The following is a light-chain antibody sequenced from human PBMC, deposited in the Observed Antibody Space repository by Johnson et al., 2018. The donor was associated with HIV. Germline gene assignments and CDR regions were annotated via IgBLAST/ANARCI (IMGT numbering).Light chain of an antibody. CDR1: SSNIGNNY. V-gene: IGLV1-51*01. CDR3: GTWDASLSVNV. CDR2: DNN. Sequence: QSVLTQPPSVSVAPGQKVTISCSGSSSNIGNNYVSWYQQLPGTAPKLLIYDNNKRPSGIPDRFSGSKSGTSATLGITGLQTGDEADYYCGTWDASLSVNVFGPGTKVTVL. J-gene: IGLJ1*01.